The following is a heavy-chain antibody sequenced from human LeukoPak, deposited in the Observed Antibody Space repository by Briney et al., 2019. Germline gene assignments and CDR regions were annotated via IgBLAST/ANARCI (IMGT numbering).Heavy chain of an antibody. CDR1: GYSISSGYY. CDR2: IYHSGST. Sequence: ASETLSLTCTVSGYSISSGYYWGWIRQPPGKGLEWIGSIYHSGSTYYNPSLKSRVTISVDTSKNQFSLKLSSVTAADTAVYYCARYFDWLEDQESYYYYMDVWGKGTTVTVSS. CDR3: ARYFDWLEDQESYYYYMDV. J-gene: IGHJ6*03. D-gene: IGHD3-9*01. V-gene: IGHV4-38-2*02.